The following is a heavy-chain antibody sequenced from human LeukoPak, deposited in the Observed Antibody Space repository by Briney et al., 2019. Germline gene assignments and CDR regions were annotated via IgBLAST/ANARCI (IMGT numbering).Heavy chain of an antibody. J-gene: IGHJ4*02. D-gene: IGHD2-15*01. CDR3: ARRGYCSGGSCYALADY. V-gene: IGHV3-23*01. Sequence: GGSLRLSCAASGFTFTTYAMSWVRQAPGKGLEWVSLISGSGGGTYYADSVKGRFTISRDNAKNSLYLQMNSLRAEDTAVYYCARRGYCSGGSCYALADYWGQGTLVTVSS. CDR1: GFTFTTYA. CDR2: ISGSGGGT.